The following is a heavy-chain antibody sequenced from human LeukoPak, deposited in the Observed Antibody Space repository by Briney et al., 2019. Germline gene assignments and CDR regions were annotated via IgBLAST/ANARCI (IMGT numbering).Heavy chain of an antibody. D-gene: IGHD1-26*01. V-gene: IGHV5-51*01. CDR2: VYPDNSKT. CDR1: GSTFNIYW. J-gene: IGHJ3*02. CDR3: TRLSGGSALRNDAFHI. Sequence: GESLKISCMASGSTFNIYWIAWVRPMPDKGLEWMGIVYPDNSKTIYSPTFQGQVTISADKSINTAYLQWSTLKASDTAIYYCTRLSGGSALRNDAFHIGGQGSMVTVSS.